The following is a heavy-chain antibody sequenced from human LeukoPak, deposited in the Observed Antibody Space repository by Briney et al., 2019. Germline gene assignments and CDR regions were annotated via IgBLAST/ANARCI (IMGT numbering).Heavy chain of an antibody. CDR1: GGSFSGYY. CDR2: INHSGST. V-gene: IGHV4-34*01. J-gene: IGHJ5*02. CDR3: ARAGPNWNYVMYNWFDP. D-gene: IGHD1-7*01. Sequence: SETLSLTCAVYGGSFSGYYWSWIRQPPGKGLEWIGEINHSGSTNYNPSLKSRVTISVDTSKNQFSLKLSSVTAADTAVYYCARAGPNWNYVMYNWFDPWGQGTLVTVSS.